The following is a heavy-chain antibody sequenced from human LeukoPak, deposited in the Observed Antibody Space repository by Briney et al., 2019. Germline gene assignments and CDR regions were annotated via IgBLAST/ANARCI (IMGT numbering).Heavy chain of an antibody. J-gene: IGHJ6*02. Sequence: GGSLRLSCAASGFILSRNHMSWVRQAPGKALEWVSVIYSGGRPYYANSVKCRFTLSRDNSKNTLYLQRNSLRAEDTAVYYCARDGTGYSSGWDYYYFYGMDVWGQGTTVTVSS. D-gene: IGHD6-19*01. CDR2: IYSGGRP. CDR1: GFILSRNH. V-gene: IGHV3-66*01. CDR3: ARDGTGYSSGWDYYYFYGMDV.